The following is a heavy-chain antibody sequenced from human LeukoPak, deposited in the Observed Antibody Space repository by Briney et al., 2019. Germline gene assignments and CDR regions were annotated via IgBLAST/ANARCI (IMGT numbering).Heavy chain of an antibody. CDR3: ARVQGLLWFGELMGALDY. D-gene: IGHD3-10*01. Sequence: PSETLSLTCTVSGGSISSSGYYWGWIRQPPGKGLEWIGYIYYSGSTNYNPSLKSRVTISVDTSKNQFSLKLSSVTAADTAVYYCARVQGLLWFGELMGALDYWGQGTLVTVSS. V-gene: IGHV4-61*08. CDR1: GGSISSSGYY. J-gene: IGHJ4*02. CDR2: IYYSGST.